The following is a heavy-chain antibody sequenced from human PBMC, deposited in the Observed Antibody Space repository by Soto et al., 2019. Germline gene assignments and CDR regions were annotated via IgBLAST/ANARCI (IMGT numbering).Heavy chain of an antibody. V-gene: IGHV3-74*01. J-gene: IGHJ5*02. CDR2: IKTDGSST. CDR1: GFTFSSYW. Sequence: EVQLVESRGGLVQPGGSLRLSCAASGFTFSSYWRHWVRQAPGRGLVWVSRIKTDGSSTNYADSVKGRFTISRDNAKNMLYLQMNSLRPEDTAVYYCTREKFDPWGQGTLVTVSS. CDR3: TREKFDP.